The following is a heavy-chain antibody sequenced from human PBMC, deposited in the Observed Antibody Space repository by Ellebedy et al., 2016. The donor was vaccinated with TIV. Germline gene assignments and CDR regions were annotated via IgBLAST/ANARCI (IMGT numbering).Heavy chain of an antibody. CDR3: ARVRFGDTAVDY. J-gene: IGHJ4*03. CDR2: IGTAGDT. CDR1: GFTFSRYD. D-gene: IGHD2-21*01. V-gene: IGHV3-13*01. Sequence: GESLKISCAASGFTFSRYDMHWVRQGTGKGLEWVSAIGTAGDTYYPGSVKGRFTISRENAKNSLYLQITSLRAEDTAVYYCARVRFGDTAVDYWGQGTLVTVSS.